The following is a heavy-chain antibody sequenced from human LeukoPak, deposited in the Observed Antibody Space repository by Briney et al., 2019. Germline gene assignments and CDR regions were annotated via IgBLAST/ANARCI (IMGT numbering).Heavy chain of an antibody. Sequence: ASVTVSFKASGYTFTSYYMHWVRQAPGQGLEWMGIINPSGGSTSYAQKFQGRVTMTRDTSTSTVYMELSSLRSEDTAVYYCARIPDGYYDSSGYPTNDYWGQGTLVTVSS. CDR3: ARIPDGYYDSSGYPTNDY. D-gene: IGHD3-22*01. V-gene: IGHV1-46*01. CDR1: GYTFTSYY. CDR2: INPSGGST. J-gene: IGHJ4*02.